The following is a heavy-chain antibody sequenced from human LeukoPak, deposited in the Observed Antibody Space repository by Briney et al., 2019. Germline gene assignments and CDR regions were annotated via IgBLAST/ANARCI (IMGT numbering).Heavy chain of an antibody. Sequence: SETLSLTCTVSGGPISSYYWSWIRQPPGKGLEWIGYIYYSGSTNYNPSLKSRVTISIDTSKNQFSLKLSSVTAADTAVYYCARDPHFDYWGQGTLVTVSS. CDR3: ARDPHFDY. V-gene: IGHV4-59*01. CDR2: IYYSGST. J-gene: IGHJ4*02. CDR1: GGPISSYY.